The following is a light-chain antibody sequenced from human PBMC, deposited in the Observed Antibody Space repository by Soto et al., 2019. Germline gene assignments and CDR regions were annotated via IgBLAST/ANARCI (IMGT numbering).Light chain of an antibody. V-gene: IGKV2-28*01. CDR1: QSLLHSNGYNY. CDR2: LGS. Sequence: DIVMTQSPLSLPVTLGEPASISCRSSQSLLHSNGYNYLHWYLQKPGQSPQLLIYLGSTRASGVPDRFSGSGSGTDFTLKISRVEAEDVGVYYCMQALQTPWTFGQGTKVEIK. J-gene: IGKJ1*01. CDR3: MQALQTPWT.